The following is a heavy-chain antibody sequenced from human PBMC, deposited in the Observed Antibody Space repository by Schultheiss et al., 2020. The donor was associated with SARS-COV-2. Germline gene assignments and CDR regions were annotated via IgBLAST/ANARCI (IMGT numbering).Heavy chain of an antibody. D-gene: IGHD6-13*01. Sequence: SETLSLTCTVSGGSLSGYYWSWIRQPPGKGLSYIGDIYYSGSTNYNPSLKSRVTISVDTSKNEFSLKLSSVTAADTAVYYCARTGTAADPNWFDPWGQGTLVTVSS. CDR2: IYYSGST. J-gene: IGHJ5*02. CDR3: ARTGTAADPNWFDP. V-gene: IGHV4-59*08. CDR1: GGSLSGYY.